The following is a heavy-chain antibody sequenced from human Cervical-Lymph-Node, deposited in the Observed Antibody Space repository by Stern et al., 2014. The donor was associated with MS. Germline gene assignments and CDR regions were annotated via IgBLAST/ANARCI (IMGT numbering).Heavy chain of an antibody. CDR1: GGTFSSYA. CDR3: ARDYPCRSTSCYNYYYYGMDV. J-gene: IGHJ6*02. V-gene: IGHV1-69*01. D-gene: IGHD2-2*02. CDR2: IIPIFGTA. Sequence: VQLVQSGAEVKKPGSSVKVSCKASGGTFSSYAISWVRQAPGQGLEWMGGIIPIFGTANYAQKFQGRVTITADESTTTAYMELSSLRSEDTAVYYCARDYPCRSTSCYNYYYYGMDVWGQGTTVTVSS.